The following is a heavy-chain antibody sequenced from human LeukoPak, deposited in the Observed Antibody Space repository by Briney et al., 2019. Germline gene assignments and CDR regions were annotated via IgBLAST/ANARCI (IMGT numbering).Heavy chain of an antibody. CDR3: AKSTDYWFYGMDV. Sequence: GGSLRLSCVASGFTFSTFAMYWLRQAPGKGLEWVSAIGADVGHTNYADSVRGRFTVSRDNSRNTLYLQMTSLRTDDTATYFCAKSTDYWFYGMDVWGQGTTVTVSS. V-gene: IGHV3-23*01. D-gene: IGHD2-8*02. CDR2: IGADVGHT. CDR1: GFTFSTFA. J-gene: IGHJ6*02.